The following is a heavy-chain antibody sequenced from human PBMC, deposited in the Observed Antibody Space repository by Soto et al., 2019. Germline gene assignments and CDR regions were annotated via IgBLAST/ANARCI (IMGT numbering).Heavy chain of an antibody. V-gene: IGHV3-30*02. CDR2: MSYDGSDT. J-gene: IGHJ4*02. D-gene: IGHD3-16*01. CDR1: GFIFSNNG. CDR3: AISQDRGGRTTFIY. Sequence: PGGSLRLSCVGSGFIFSNNGMHWVRQTPGKGLEWVAFMSYDGSDTFYADSVKGRFTISRDNSKNTLFLHMSNLRAEDTAMYYCAISQDRGGRTTFIYWGQGTQVTVSS.